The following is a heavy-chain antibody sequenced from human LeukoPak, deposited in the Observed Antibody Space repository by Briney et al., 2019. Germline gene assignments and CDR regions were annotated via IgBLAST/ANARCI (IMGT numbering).Heavy chain of an antibody. Sequence: AXVKVSCKASGYTFTSYDINWVRQAPGQGLGWMGWMNPNSGNTVYAQKFQGRVTMTRNTSISTAYMELSSLRSEDTAVCYCERAAFTGGSYWGQGTLVTVSS. CDR3: ERAAFTGGSY. J-gene: IGHJ4*02. V-gene: IGHV1-8*01. D-gene: IGHD1-26*01. CDR2: MNPNSGNT. CDR1: GYTFTSYD.